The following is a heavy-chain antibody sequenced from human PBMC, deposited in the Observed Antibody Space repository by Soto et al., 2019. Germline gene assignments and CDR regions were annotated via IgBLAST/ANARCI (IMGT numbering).Heavy chain of an antibody. Sequence: ASVKVSCKASGYTFTSYAMHWVRQAPGQRLEWMGWINAGDGNTKYSQKFQGRVTITRDTSASTAYMELSSLRSEDTAVYYCAREKYSSPKLSSVYYGMDVWGQGTTVTVSS. CDR3: AREKYSSPKLSSVYYGMDV. D-gene: IGHD6-6*01. J-gene: IGHJ6*02. V-gene: IGHV1-3*01. CDR1: GYTFTSYA. CDR2: INAGDGNT.